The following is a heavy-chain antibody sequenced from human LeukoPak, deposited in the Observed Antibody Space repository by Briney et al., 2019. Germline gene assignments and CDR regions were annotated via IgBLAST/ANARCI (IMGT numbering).Heavy chain of an antibody. D-gene: IGHD3-22*01. CDR3: AIGGDSSGFYYPLFDY. J-gene: IGHJ4*02. V-gene: IGHV4-59*01. CDR1: GGSISSYY. CDR2: IYHSGST. Sequence: SETLSLTCTVSGGSISSYYWSWIRQPPVKGLEWIGYIYHSGSTNYNPSLKSRVTISVDKSKNQFSLKLKSVTAADTAVYHCAIGGDSSGFYYPLFDYWGQGTLVTVSS.